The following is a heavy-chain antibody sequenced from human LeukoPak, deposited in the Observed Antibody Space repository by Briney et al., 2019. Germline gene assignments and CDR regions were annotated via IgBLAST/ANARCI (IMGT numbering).Heavy chain of an antibody. Sequence: GGSLRLSCAASGFTFSSYAMHWVRQAPGKGLEWVAVISYDGSNKYYADSVKGRFTISRDNSKNTLYLQMNSLRAEDTAVYYCARDDGRGVTRYYYYGMDVWGQGTTVTVSS. D-gene: IGHD3-10*01. CDR2: ISYDGSNK. CDR3: ARDDGRGVTRYYYYGMDV. V-gene: IGHV3-30-3*01. CDR1: GFTFSSYA. J-gene: IGHJ6*02.